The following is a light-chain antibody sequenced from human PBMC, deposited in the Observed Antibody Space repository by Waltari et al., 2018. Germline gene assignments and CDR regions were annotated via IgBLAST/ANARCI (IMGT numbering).Light chain of an antibody. V-gene: IGLV1-44*01. Sequence: VLTQPPSASGTPGQRVTISCSGRSSNIGTNTVTWYQQPPGTAPKPLMYNTNQRPSGVPDRFSGSKSGTSASLAISGLQSEDEADYYCATWDGSLNGPYVFGTGTKVTVL. CDR3: ATWDGSLNGPYV. CDR1: SSNIGTNT. J-gene: IGLJ1*01. CDR2: NTN.